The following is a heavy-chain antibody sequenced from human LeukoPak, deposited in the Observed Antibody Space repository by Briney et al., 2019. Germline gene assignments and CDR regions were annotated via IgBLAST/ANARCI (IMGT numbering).Heavy chain of an antibody. V-gene: IGHV3-23*01. J-gene: IGHJ4*02. CDR3: AEVDVLMVYATFSSYYFDY. CDR1: GFTFSSYA. Sequence: PGGSLRLSCAASGFTFSSYAMSWVRQAPGKGLEWVSAISGSGGSTYYADSVKGRFTISRDNSKNTLYLQMNSLRAEDTAVYYCAEVDVLMVYATFSSYYFDYWGQGTLVTVSS. D-gene: IGHD2-8*01. CDR2: ISGSGGST.